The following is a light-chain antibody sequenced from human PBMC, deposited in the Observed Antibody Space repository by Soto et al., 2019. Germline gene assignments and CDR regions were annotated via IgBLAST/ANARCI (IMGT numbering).Light chain of an antibody. V-gene: IGKV3-11*01. CDR3: QQRSNWLIT. Sequence: EILLTQSPATLSLSPGERPTLSCRASQSVRHYLAWYQQKPGQAPRLLIYDASNRATGIPARFSGSGSGTDFTLTISSLEPEDFAVYYCQQRSNWLITFGQGTRLEIK. CDR2: DAS. CDR1: QSVRHY. J-gene: IGKJ5*01.